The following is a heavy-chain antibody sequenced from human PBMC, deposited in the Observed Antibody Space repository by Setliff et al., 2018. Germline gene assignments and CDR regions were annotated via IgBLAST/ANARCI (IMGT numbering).Heavy chain of an antibody. Sequence: PSETLSLTCTVSGGSISSYYWSWIRQPPGKGLEWIAYIYYSGSTSYNPSLKSRVTISVDTSKNQFSLKLSSVTAADTAVYYCARGNNWEPDAFDVWGQGTMVTVSS. CDR1: GGSISSYY. CDR3: ARGNNWEPDAFDV. J-gene: IGHJ3*01. CDR2: IYYSGST. V-gene: IGHV4-59*01. D-gene: IGHD1-20*01.